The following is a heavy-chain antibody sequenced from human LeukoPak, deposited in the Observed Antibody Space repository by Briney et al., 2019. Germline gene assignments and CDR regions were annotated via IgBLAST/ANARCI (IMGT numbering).Heavy chain of an antibody. V-gene: IGHV1-2*02. J-gene: IGHJ4*02. CDR3: AREEGSSSSLDY. D-gene: IGHD6-6*01. CDR1: GYTFTDFY. CDR2: INPNSGGT. Sequence: ASVKVSCKASGYTFTDFYVHWVRQAPGQGLEWMGWINPNSGGTNYAQKFQGRVTMTRDTSISTAYMELSRLRSDDTAVYYCAREEGSSSSLDYWGQGTLVTVSS.